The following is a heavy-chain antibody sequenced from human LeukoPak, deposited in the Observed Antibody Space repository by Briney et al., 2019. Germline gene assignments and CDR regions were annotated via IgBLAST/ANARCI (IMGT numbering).Heavy chain of an antibody. J-gene: IGHJ5*02. D-gene: IGHD3-22*01. CDR2: VDVHGQGT. CDR3: ARSNYDSTAFYYHLDL. CDR1: GFTFSSYW. V-gene: IGHV3-74*01. Sequence: GGSLRLSCAASGFTFSSYWMQWVRQAPGKGPVWVSRVDVHGQGTAYADSVKGRFTISRDNAKNTLSLQMNSLSAEDTAVYYCARSNYDSTAFYYHLDLWGQGTLVTVSS.